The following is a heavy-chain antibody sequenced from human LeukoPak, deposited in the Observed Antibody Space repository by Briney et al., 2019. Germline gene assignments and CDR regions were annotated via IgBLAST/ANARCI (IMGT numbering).Heavy chain of an antibody. CDR3: AREAPPENWFDP. Sequence: SETLSLTCAVSGGSISSGGYSWSWIRQPPGKGLEWIGYIYHSGSTYYNPSLKSRVTISVDRSKNQFSLKLSSVTAADTAEYYCAREAPPENWFDPWGQGTLVTVSS. V-gene: IGHV4-30-2*01. CDR1: GGSISSGGYS. CDR2: IYHSGST. J-gene: IGHJ5*02.